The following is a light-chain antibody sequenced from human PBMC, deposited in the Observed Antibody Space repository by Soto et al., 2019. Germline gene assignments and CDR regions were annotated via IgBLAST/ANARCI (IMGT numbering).Light chain of an antibody. V-gene: IGLV2-8*01. CDR1: SSDVGGYHY. Sequence: QSVLTQPPSASGSPGQSVTISCTGTSSDVGGYHYVSWYQQHPGKAPKLMIYEVSKRPSGVPDRFFGSKSGNTASLTVSGLQAEDEAYYYCTSYAGSDNVVFGGGTKLTVL. CDR2: EVS. CDR3: TSYAGSDNVV. J-gene: IGLJ2*01.